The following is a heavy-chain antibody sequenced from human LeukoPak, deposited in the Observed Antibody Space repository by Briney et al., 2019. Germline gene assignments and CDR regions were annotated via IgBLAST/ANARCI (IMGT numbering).Heavy chain of an antibody. J-gene: IGHJ4*02. CDR1: GHSISSGSYY. CDR3: ASSLGTTTDFDY. Sequence: ASQTLSLTCTVSGHSISSGSYYGRWIRQPAGKGLEWIGRIYTSGSTNYNPSLKSRVPLSVDTSTYQFSPKLSSVTAAVTAVYYCASSLGTTTDFDYWGQGTLVTVSS. D-gene: IGHD1-14*01. V-gene: IGHV4-61*02. CDR2: IYTSGST.